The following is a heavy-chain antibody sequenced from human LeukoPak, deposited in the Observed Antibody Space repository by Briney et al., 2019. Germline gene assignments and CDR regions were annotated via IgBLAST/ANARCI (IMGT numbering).Heavy chain of an antibody. CDR3: ARSSVVVAANGAFDF. Sequence: PSETLSLTCTVSGGSISSYYWSWIRQPAGKGLEWIGRIYTSGSTNYNPSLKSRVTMSVDTSKNQFSLKLSSVTAADTAVYYCARSSVVVAANGAFDFWVQGTMVTVSS. D-gene: IGHD2-15*01. J-gene: IGHJ3*01. V-gene: IGHV4-4*07. CDR2: IYTSGST. CDR1: GGSISSYY.